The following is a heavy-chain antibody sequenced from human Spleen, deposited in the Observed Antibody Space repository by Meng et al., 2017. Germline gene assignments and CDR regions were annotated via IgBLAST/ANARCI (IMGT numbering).Heavy chain of an antibody. D-gene: IGHD2-15*01. CDR3: ARKAGNCITITCYSLDY. J-gene: IGHJ4*02. CDR2: IYYSGST. V-gene: IGHV4-39*07. Sequence: SETLSLTCTVSGGSISSSSYYWGWIRQPPGKGLEWIGSIYYSGSTYYNPSLKSRVTISVDTSKNQFSLKMSGLRSDDTAMYYCARKAGNCITITCYSLDYWGQGTLVTVSS. CDR1: GGSISSSSYY.